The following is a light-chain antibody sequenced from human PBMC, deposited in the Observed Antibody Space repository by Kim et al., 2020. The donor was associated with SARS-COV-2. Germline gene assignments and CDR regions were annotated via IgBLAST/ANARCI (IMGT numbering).Light chain of an antibody. CDR3: QQYYSHPLT. Sequence: ASVGYRLTLTCRASQGISNSLAWYQQKPGKAPKLLLSATSKLERGVPSRFSGSGSGTTYTLTISSLQPEDFGTYYCQQYYSHPLTFGGGTKVDIK. CDR2: ATS. CDR1: QGISNS. V-gene: IGKV1-NL1*01. J-gene: IGKJ4*01.